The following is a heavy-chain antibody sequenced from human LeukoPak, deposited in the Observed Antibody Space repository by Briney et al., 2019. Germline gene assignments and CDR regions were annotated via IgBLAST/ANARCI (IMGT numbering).Heavy chain of an antibody. Sequence: GGSLRLSCAASGFTISISAMHWVRQAPGKGLEWVAVISYDGSNKYYADSVKGRFTISRDNSKNTLYLQMNSVRAEDTAVYYCARVGPYCRSTICYVDYWGQGALVTVSS. J-gene: IGHJ4*02. CDR2: ISYDGSNK. V-gene: IGHV3-30-3*01. CDR1: GFTISISA. D-gene: IGHD2-2*01. CDR3: ARVGPYCRSTICYVDY.